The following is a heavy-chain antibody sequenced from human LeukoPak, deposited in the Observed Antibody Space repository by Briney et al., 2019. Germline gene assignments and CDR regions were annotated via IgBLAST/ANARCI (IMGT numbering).Heavy chain of an antibody. D-gene: IGHD2-15*01. J-gene: IGHJ4*02. CDR1: GFTFNDYF. CDR2: ISASGTTV. Sequence: GGSLRLSCRTSGFTFNDYFMSWLRQAPGKGLEWISHISASGTTVYYADSVKGRFIISRDNAKNSLFLQMNSLRTEDTAVYYCAREGVDIVVVTASTWFDYWGQGNLVTVAS. V-gene: IGHV3-11*01. CDR3: AREGVDIVVVTASTWFDY.